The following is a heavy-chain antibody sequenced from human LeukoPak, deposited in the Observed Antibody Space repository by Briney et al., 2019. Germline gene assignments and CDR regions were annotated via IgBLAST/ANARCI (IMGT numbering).Heavy chain of an antibody. Sequence: PSGTLSLACAVSCGSLSSNNLWSWVRQPPGEGLEWIGQIYQSGSTNYNPSLKSRVTMSLDKSKNQFFLSLSSVTAADTAVYYCARLGTTGAPYGGNLGYLAWGPGILVTVSS. CDR3: ARLGTTGAPYGGNLGYLA. V-gene: IGHV4-4*02. J-gene: IGHJ5*02. CDR1: CGSLSSNNL. D-gene: IGHD4/OR15-4a*01. CDR2: IYQSGST.